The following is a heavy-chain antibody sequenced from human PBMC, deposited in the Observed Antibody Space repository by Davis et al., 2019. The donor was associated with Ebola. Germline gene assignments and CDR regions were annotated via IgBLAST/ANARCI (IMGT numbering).Heavy chain of an antibody. CDR3: AKVGGRGYTYSDVDY. CDR1: GFTVSSNY. V-gene: IGHV3-43*02. D-gene: IGHD5-18*01. Sequence: PGGSLRLSCAASGFTVSSNYMSWVRQAPGKGLEWVSLISGNGLGTYYAESVKGRFTISRDNSRNSLYLQMNSLKPEDTALYFCAKVGGRGYTYSDVDYWGQGTLVTVTS. CDR2: ISGNGLGT. J-gene: IGHJ4*02.